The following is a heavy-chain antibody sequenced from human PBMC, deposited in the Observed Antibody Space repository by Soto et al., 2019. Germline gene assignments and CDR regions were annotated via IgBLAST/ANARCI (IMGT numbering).Heavy chain of an antibody. V-gene: IGHV3-23*01. D-gene: IGHD6-6*01. CDR1: GFTFSSYA. Sequence: GSLRLSCAASGFTFSSYAMSWVRQAPGKGLEWVSAISGSGGSTYYADSVKGRFTISRDNSKNTLYLQMNSLRAEDTAVYYCAAREVVDYYYYGMDVWGQGTTVTVSS. J-gene: IGHJ6*02. CDR2: ISGSGGST. CDR3: AAREVVDYYYYGMDV.